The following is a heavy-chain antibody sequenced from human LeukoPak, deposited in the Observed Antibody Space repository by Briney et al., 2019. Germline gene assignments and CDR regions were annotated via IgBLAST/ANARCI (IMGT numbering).Heavy chain of an antibody. CDR2: IYPGDSDT. CDR3: ARGRDGYSFGFDY. J-gene: IGHJ4*02. Sequence: GESLKISCKGSGYSFTTYWIGWVRQMPGKGLEWMGIIYPGDSDTRNSPSFQGQVTISADRSISTAYLQWSSLKASDTAMYYCARGRDGYSFGFDYWGQGTLVTVSS. D-gene: IGHD5-24*01. CDR1: GYSFTTYW. V-gene: IGHV5-51*01.